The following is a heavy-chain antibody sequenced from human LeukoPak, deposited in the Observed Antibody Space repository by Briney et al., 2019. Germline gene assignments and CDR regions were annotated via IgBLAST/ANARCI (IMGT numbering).Heavy chain of an antibody. CDR1: GYTFTGYY. Sequence: ASVKVSCKASGYTFTGYYMHWVRQAPGQGLEWMGWINPNSGGTNYAQKFQGRATMTRDTSISTAYMELSRLRSDDTAVYCCARVLTGDYFDIWGQGTMVTVSS. D-gene: IGHD7-27*01. CDR3: ARVLTGDYFDI. CDR2: INPNSGGT. J-gene: IGHJ3*02. V-gene: IGHV1-2*02.